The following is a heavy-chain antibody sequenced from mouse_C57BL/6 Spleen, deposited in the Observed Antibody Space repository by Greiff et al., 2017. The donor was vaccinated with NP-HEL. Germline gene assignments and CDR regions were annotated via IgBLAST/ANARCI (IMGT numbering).Heavy chain of an antibody. J-gene: IGHJ1*03. D-gene: IGHD4-1*02. CDR1: GFSLTSYG. CDR2: IWSGGST. Sequence: QVQLQQSGPGLVQPSQSLSITCTVSGFSLTSYGVHWVRQSPGKGLEWLGVIWSGGSTDYNAAFISRLSISKDNSKSQVFFKMNSLQADDTAIYYCAIQLGRGGYSDVWGTGTTVTVSS. CDR3: AIQLGRGGYSDV. V-gene: IGHV2-2*01.